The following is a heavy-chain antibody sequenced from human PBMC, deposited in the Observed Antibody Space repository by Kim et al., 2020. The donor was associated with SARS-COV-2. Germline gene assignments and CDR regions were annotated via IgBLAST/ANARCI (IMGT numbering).Heavy chain of an antibody. J-gene: IGHJ4*02. CDR3: ARDGDLPDY. Sequence: ASVKVSCKASGYTFSSYGISWVRQAPGQGLEWMGWISPYNGNTKYAQKLQGRVTMSTDTSTTTAYMELRSLTSDDTAVYYCARDGDLPDYWGQGTRVTVS. D-gene: IGHD7-27*01. CDR1: GYTFSSYG. CDR2: ISPYNGNT. V-gene: IGHV1-18*01.